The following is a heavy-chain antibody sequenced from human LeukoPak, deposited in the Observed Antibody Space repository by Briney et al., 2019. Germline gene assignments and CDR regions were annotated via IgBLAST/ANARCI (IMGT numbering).Heavy chain of an antibody. Sequence: KPGGSLRLSCAASGFTFSDYYMSWIRQAPGKGLEWVSYISSSGSTIYYADSVKGRFTISRDNAKNSLYLQMNSLRAKDTAVYYCARNIPSSWSWGWFDPWGQGTLVTVSS. CDR2: ISSSGSTI. V-gene: IGHV3-11*01. CDR3: ARNIPSSWSWGWFDP. CDR1: GFTFSDYY. D-gene: IGHD6-13*01. J-gene: IGHJ5*02.